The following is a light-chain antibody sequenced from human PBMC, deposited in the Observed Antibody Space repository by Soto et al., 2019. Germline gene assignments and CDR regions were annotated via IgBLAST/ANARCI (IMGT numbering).Light chain of an antibody. CDR2: GAS. J-gene: IGKJ1*01. CDR3: QQYYNWPRT. CDR1: QSLRTK. Sequence: EIVMTQFPAMLSVSPGERATLSCRASQSLRTKLAWYQQKPGQAPRLLIYGASTRATGIPGRFSGSGSGTEFTLSITTLQSEDFAVYYCQQYYNWPRTFGQGTKVEIK. V-gene: IGKV3-15*01.